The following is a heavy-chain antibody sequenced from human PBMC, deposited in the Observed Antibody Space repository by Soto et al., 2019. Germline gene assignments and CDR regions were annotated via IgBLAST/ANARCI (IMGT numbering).Heavy chain of an antibody. CDR1: GASVTNDRYY. D-gene: IGHD4-17*01. V-gene: IGHV4-30-4*01. J-gene: IGHJ5*01. CDR3: ATILHSYGTNWVDS. CDR2: IYYTGTT. Sequence: SETLSLTCNVSGASVTNDRYYWSWIRQPPGKGLEWIGYIYYTGTTHYNPSVKSRVSILLDTSRDQFSLKLTSVTVADTAIYYCATILHSYGTNWVDSWGQGTLVTVSS.